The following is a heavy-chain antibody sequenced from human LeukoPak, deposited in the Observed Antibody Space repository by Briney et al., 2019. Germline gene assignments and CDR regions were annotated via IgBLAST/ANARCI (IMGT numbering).Heavy chain of an antibody. J-gene: IGHJ4*02. Sequence: GGSLRLSCRASRFSFSDYDMHWVRQAPGKGLEWVAFIRYDGSNKYYADSVKGRFTISRDNSKNTLYLQMNSLRAEDTAVYHCARDRHQWMDSTWQYCFDYWGQGILVTVSS. V-gene: IGHV3-30*02. CDR3: ARDRHQWMDSTWQYCFDY. CDR2: IRYDGSNK. D-gene: IGHD6-19*01. CDR1: RFSFSDYD.